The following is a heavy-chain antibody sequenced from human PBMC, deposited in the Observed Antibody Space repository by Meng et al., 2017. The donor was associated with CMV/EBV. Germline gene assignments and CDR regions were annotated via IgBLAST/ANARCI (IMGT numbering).Heavy chain of an antibody. J-gene: IGHJ3*02. Sequence: GGSLRLSCAASGFTFSSYWMSWVRQAPGKGLEWVANIKQDGSEKYYVDSVKGRFTISRDNAKNSLYLQMNSLRAEDTAVYYCASGNNYDFWSGDAFDIWGQGTMVTVSS. CDR2: IKQDGSEK. D-gene: IGHD3-3*01. CDR1: GFTFSSYW. V-gene: IGHV3-7*01. CDR3: ASGNNYDFWSGDAFDI.